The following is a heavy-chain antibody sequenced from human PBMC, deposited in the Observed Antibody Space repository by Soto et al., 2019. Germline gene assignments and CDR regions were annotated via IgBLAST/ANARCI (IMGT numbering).Heavy chain of an antibody. CDR3: TREGVVVAGAVYYGMDA. D-gene: IGHD2-15*01. J-gene: IGHJ6*02. CDR1: GGTFSSYL. CDR2: SIPIFGTV. Sequence: QVQLVQSGAEVKKPGSSVKVSCKASGGTFSSYLISWVRQAPGQGLEWMGGSIPIFGTVNYAQKFQYRDTISADDSTRIAYIELSSLTSEATAVYYCTREGVVVAGAVYYGMDAWGQGTTVIVSS. V-gene: IGHV1-69*12.